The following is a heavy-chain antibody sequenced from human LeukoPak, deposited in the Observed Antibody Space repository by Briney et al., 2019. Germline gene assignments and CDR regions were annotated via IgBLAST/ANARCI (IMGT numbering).Heavy chain of an antibody. D-gene: IGHD3-10*01. J-gene: IGHJ6*04. CDR1: GFTFSSYA. V-gene: IGHV3-30-3*01. CDR2: ISYDGSNK. Sequence: GGSLRLSCAASGFTFSSYAMHWVRQAPGKGLEWVAVISYDGSNKYYADSVKGRFTISRDNSKNTLYLQMNSLRAEDTAVYYCASIYGWGAPREGGRAYNYKGREVGGKGTTVTV. CDR3: ASIYGWGAPREGGRAYNYKGREV.